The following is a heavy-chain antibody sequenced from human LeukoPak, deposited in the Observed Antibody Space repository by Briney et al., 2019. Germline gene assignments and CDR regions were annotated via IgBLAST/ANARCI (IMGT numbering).Heavy chain of an antibody. Sequence: GGTLRLSCTASGFTFGDYAMSWVRRAPGKGLEWVGFIRSKVYGGTTEYAASVKGRFSISRDDSKSIAYLQMNSLKTEDTAVYYCTGSYGYGPYVYWGQGTLVTVSS. D-gene: IGHD5-18*01. CDR3: TGSYGYGPYVY. J-gene: IGHJ4*02. V-gene: IGHV3-49*04. CDR1: GFTFGDYA. CDR2: IRSKVYGGTT.